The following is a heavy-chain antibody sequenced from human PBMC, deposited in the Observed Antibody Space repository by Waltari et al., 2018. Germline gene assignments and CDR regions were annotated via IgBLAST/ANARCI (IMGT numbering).Heavy chain of an antibody. Sequence: QLQGSGPGQVNPSETLSLTCTVSGDSISSSSYYWGWIRQPPGKGLEWIGSIYYSGSTYYNPSLKSRLSISVDTPKNQFSLKLSSVTAADAAIYYCARLRSNMTPFDPWGQGTLVTVSS. J-gene: IGHJ5*02. D-gene: IGHD2-8*01. CDR1: GDSISSSSYY. CDR2: IYYSGST. CDR3: ARLRSNMTPFDP. V-gene: IGHV4-39*01.